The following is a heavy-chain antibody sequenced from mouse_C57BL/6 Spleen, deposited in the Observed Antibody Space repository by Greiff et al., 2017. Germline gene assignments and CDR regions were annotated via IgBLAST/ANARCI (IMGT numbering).Heavy chain of an antibody. CDR1: GYTFTSYW. CDR3: AREGGIGGFAY. V-gene: IGHV1-52*01. Sequence: QVQLQQPGAELVRPGSSVKLSCKASGYTFTSYWMHWVKQRPIQGLEWIGNIDPSDSETPYNQKFKDKATLTVDKSSSTAYMQLSSLTPEDSAVYYCAREGGIGGFAYWGQGTLVTVSA. J-gene: IGHJ3*01. CDR2: IDPSDSET.